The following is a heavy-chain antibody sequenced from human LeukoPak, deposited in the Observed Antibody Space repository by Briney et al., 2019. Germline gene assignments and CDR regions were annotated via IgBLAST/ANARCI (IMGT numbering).Heavy chain of an antibody. Sequence: GGSLRLSCAASGFTFDDYAMHWVRQAPGKGLEWVSGISWNSGSIGYADSVKGRFTISRDNAKNSLYLQMNSLRAEDMALYYCAKDMGYQLGVGLDYWGQGTLVTVSS. CDR3: AKDMGYQLGVGLDY. CDR2: ISWNSGSI. V-gene: IGHV3-9*03. CDR1: GFTFDDYA. J-gene: IGHJ4*02. D-gene: IGHD2-2*01.